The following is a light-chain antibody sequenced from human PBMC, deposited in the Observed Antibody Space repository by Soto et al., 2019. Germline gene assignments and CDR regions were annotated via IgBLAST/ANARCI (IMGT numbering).Light chain of an antibody. CDR2: DAS. V-gene: IGKV3-11*01. J-gene: IGKJ4*01. CDR3: QQRASWHLT. Sequence: EIVLTQSPATLSLSPGERATLSCRASQSISGYLAWYQHRPGLAPRLLIYDASNTATGIPDRFSGRGSGTDFTLTISSLEPEDFAVYYCQQRASWHLTFGGGTALE. CDR1: QSISGY.